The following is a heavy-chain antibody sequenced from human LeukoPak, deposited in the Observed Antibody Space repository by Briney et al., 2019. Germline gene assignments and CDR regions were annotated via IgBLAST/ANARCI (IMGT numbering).Heavy chain of an antibody. Sequence: PGGSLRLSCAASGFTFSSYSMDWVRQAPGKGLEWVSYISSSSSTIYYADSVKGRFTISRDNAKNSLYLQMNSLRAEDTAVYYCARDDSSGYYPSFFDYWGQGTLVTVSS. J-gene: IGHJ4*02. D-gene: IGHD3-22*01. CDR3: ARDDSSGYYPSFFDY. CDR2: ISSSSSTI. CDR1: GFTFSSYS. V-gene: IGHV3-48*04.